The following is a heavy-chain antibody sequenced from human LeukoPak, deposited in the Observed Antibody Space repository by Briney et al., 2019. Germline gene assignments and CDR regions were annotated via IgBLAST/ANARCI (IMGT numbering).Heavy chain of an antibody. CDR1: GFTFSIYG. D-gene: IGHD3-16*01. J-gene: IGHJ4*02. V-gene: IGHV3-30*02. CDR2: IRYNGSNK. Sequence: GGCLRLSCAASGFTFSIYGMHWVRQAPGKGLEWVAFIRYNGSNKYYADSVKGRFTISRDNSKNTLYLQMNSLRAEDTAVYYCAKSASASGGLGELDYWGQGALVTVCS. CDR3: AKSASASGGLGELDY.